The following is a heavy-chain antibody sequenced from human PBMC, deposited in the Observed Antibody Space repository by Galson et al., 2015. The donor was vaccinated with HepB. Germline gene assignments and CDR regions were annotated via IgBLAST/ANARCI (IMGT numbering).Heavy chain of an antibody. Sequence: SLRLSCAASGFTFSSYGMHWVRQAPGKGLEWVAFIRYDGSNKYYADSVKGRFTISRDNSKNTLYLQMNSLRAEDTAVYYCAKRQQWLVRNDAFDIWGQGTMVTVSS. J-gene: IGHJ3*02. CDR2: IRYDGSNK. CDR3: AKRQQWLVRNDAFDI. CDR1: GFTFSSYG. D-gene: IGHD6-19*01. V-gene: IGHV3-30*02.